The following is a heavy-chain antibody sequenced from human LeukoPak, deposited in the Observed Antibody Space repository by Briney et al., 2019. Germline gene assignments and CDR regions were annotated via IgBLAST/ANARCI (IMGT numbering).Heavy chain of an antibody. J-gene: IGHJ2*01. Sequence: SETLSLTCAVYGGSFSGYYWSWIRQPPGKGLEWIGEINHSGSTNYNPSLKSRVTISVDTSKNQFSLRLSSVTAADTAVYYCAGPMVRGVKGRYFDLWGRGTLVTVSS. CDR2: INHSGST. CDR3: AGPMVRGVKGRYFDL. CDR1: GGSFSGYY. V-gene: IGHV4-34*01. D-gene: IGHD3-10*01.